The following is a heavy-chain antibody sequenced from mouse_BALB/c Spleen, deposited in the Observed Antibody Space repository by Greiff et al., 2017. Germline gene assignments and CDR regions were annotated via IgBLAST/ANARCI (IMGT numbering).Heavy chain of an antibody. CDR3: ARGMYAMDY. Sequence: VQLQQSGPGLVKPSQSLSLTCSVTGYSITSGYYWNWIRQFPGNKLEWMGYISYDGSNNYNPSLKNRISITRDTSKNQFFLKLNSVTTEDTATYYCARGMYAMDYWCQGTSVTVSS. CDR2: ISYDGSN. CDR1: GYSITSGYY. J-gene: IGHJ4*01. V-gene: IGHV3-6*02.